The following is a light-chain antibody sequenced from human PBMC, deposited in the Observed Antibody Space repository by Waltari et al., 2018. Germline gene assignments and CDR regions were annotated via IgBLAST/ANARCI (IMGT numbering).Light chain of an antibody. CDR1: SSVVGRFNY. J-gene: IGLJ2*01. V-gene: IGLV2-11*01. Sequence: QSALTQPRSVSGSPGQSVTISCTGTSSVVGRFNYVAWYQHHPGRPPRLLIYDVTKRPSGVPDRFSGSKSGNTASLTISGLQDEDEADFYCCSYIGRALFGGGTKLTVL. CDR3: CSYIGRAL. CDR2: DVT.